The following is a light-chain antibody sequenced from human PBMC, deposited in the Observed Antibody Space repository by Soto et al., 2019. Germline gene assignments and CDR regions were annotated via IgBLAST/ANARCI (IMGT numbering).Light chain of an antibody. J-gene: IGLJ3*02. CDR3: CSYAGSYILM. V-gene: IGLV2-11*01. CDR2: DVS. Sequence: QSVLTQPRSVSGSPGQSVTISCIGTSSDVGGYNYVSWYQQQPGKVPKLMIFDVSNRPSGVPDRFSGSKSGNTASLTISGLQAEDEADYHSCSYAGSYILMFGGGTKVTVL. CDR1: SSDVGGYNY.